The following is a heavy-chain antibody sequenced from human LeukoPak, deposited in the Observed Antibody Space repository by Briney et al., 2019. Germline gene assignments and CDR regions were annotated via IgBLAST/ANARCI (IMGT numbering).Heavy chain of an antibody. CDR3: AVDYYDSSGYYYRGAFDI. CDR2: INPSGGST. V-gene: IGHV1-46*01. Sequence: ASVKVSCKASGYTYTSYYMHWVRQAPGQGLEWMGIINPSGGSTSYAQKFQGRVTMTRDMSTSTVYMELSSLRSEDTAVYYCAVDYYDSSGYYYRGAFDIWGQGTMVTVSS. J-gene: IGHJ3*02. CDR1: GYTYTSYY. D-gene: IGHD3-22*01.